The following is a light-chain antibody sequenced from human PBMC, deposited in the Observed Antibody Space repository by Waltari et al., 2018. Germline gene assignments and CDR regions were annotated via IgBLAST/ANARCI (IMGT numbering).Light chain of an antibody. J-gene: IGLJ1*01. CDR1: SRDVGGDNS. CDR3: CSYAGSYTFYV. CDR2: DVS. V-gene: IGLV2-11*01. Sequence: QSALTQPRSVSGSAGQSVTISCTGTSRDVGGDNSVSWYQQHPDKAPKLMIYDVSKRPSGVPDRFSGSKSGNTASLTISGLQAEDEADYYCCSYAGSYTFYVFGTGTKVTVL.